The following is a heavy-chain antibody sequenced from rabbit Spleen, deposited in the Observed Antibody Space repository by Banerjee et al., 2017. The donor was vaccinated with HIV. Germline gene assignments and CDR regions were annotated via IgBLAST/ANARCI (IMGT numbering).Heavy chain of an antibody. CDR3: ARGGIDDIGSGYVL. V-gene: IGHV1S45*01. CDR1: GFSFSNKAV. D-gene: IGHD1-1*01. CDR2: IYVFSVDNI. J-gene: IGHJ4*01. Sequence: QEQLVESGGGLVKPGGSLKLSCTASGFSFSNKAVMCWVRQAPGKGLEWIACIYVFSVDNIYYATWAKGRFTISKTSSTTVTLQMTSLTAADTATYFCARGGIDDIGSGYVLWGPGTLVTVS.